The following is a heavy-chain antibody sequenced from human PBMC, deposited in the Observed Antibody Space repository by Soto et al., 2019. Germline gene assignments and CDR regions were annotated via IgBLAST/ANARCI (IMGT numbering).Heavy chain of an antibody. Sequence: LVQSGAEVKKPGSSVKVSCKASGGTFSSYAISWXXXXXXXGXEWMGGIIPIFGTANYAQKFQGRVTITADKSTSTAYMELSSLRSEDTAVYYCATRYYYGSGSYRYWGQGTLVTVSS. CDR2: IIPIFGTA. CDR3: ATRYYYGSGSYRY. D-gene: IGHD3-10*01. J-gene: IGHJ4*02. CDR1: GGTFSSYA. V-gene: IGHV1-69*06.